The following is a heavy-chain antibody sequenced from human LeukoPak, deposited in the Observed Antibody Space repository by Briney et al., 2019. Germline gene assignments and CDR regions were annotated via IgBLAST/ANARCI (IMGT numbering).Heavy chain of an antibody. D-gene: IGHD4-17*01. CDR1: GYTFTSYG. J-gene: IGHJ4*02. CDR2: ISAYNGNT. Sequence: GSVKVSCKASGYTFTSYGINWVRQAPRQGLEWMGWISAYNGNTNYAQKLQGRVTMTTDTSTSTAYMELRSLRSDDTAVYYCARWLIDYGDYADYWGQGTLVTVSS. CDR3: ARWLIDYGDYADY. V-gene: IGHV1-18*01.